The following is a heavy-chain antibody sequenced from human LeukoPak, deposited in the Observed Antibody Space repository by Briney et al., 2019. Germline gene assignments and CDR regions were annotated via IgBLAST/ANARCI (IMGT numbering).Heavy chain of an antibody. CDR2: IYSSGTT. V-gene: IGHV4-59*01. J-gene: IGHJ4*02. Sequence: SEPLSLTCVVSGGSLHRSFWTWVRQPPGKGLEWIGRIYSSGTTDYSPSLKSRLTISIDTSKNQFSLRLASVTAADTAVYYCGRRPAVDGPIDNWGQGILVAVSS. CDR1: GGSLHRSF. D-gene: IGHD3/OR15-3a*01. CDR3: GRRPAVDGPIDN.